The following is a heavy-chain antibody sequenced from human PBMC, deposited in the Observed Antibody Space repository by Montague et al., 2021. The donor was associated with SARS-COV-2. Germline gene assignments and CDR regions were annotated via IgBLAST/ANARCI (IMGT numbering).Heavy chain of an antibody. J-gene: IGHJ4*02. CDR3: ARREYSYGWGD. D-gene: IGHD5-18*01. CDR2: IYYSGTT. Sequence: SETLSLTCTVSGGSITRNYYWGWIRQPPGKGLEWVGNIYYSGTTFINPSLESRVTISVDASKNQFSLNLTSVTAADTAVYYCARREYSYGWGDWGQGTLVTVSS. CDR1: GGSITRNYY. V-gene: IGHV4-39*01.